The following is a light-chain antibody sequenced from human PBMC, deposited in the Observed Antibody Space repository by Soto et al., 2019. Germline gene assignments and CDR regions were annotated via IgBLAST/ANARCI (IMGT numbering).Light chain of an antibody. V-gene: IGKV3-20*01. CDR3: QQYGGSSWT. CDR1: QSVSSSY. CDR2: GAS. Sequence: EIVLTQSPGTLSLSPGERATLSCRASQSVSSSYLAWYQHKPGQAPRLLIYGASSRATGIPDRFIGSGSGTDFTLTISSLEPEDFSVSYCQQYGGSSWTFGQGTKVEI. J-gene: IGKJ1*01.